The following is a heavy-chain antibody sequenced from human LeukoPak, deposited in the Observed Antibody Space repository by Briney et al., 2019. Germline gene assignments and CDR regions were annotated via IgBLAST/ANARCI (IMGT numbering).Heavy chain of an antibody. CDR1: GGSFSRGYYY. CDR3: AREEVSGPFHY. V-gene: IGHV4-61*02. CDR2: IYTDGSI. J-gene: IGHJ4*02. D-gene: IGHD5/OR15-5a*01. Sequence: KPSETLSLTCTVSGGSFSRGYYYWSWIRQPAGERLEWIGRIYTDGSIYYNPSLKSRVTISLDTTQNHFSLKLTSVTAADAAVYYCAREEVSGPFHYWGQGTLVTVSS.